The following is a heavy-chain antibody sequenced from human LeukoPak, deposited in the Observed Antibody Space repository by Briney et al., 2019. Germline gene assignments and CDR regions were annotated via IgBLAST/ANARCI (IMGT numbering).Heavy chain of an antibody. J-gene: IGHJ4*02. CDR2: ISGDGGST. CDR1: GFTFDDYG. Sequence: PGGSLRLSCAASGFTFDDYGMHWVRQAPGKGLRWVSLISGDGGSTYYADSVKGRFTISRDNNKNSLYLQMNSLTTEDTAFYFCARARLPYSGYDFDYWGQGTLVTVSS. D-gene: IGHD5-12*01. V-gene: IGHV3-43*02. CDR3: ARARLPYSGYDFDY.